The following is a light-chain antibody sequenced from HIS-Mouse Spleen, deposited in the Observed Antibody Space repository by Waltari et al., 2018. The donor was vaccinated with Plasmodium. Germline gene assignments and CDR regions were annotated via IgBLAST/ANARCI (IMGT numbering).Light chain of an antibody. CDR2: STN. Sequence: QTVVTQEPSFSVSPGGTVTLTCGLSSGSVSTSYYLTWYQQTPGQAPPTLIYSTNTRSSGVPDRFSGAILESKAALTITGDQADDESDYYCVKYMSSGICVFGGGTKQT. CDR3: VKYMSSGICV. CDR1: SGSVSTSYY. J-gene: IGLJ2*01. V-gene: IGLV8-61*01.